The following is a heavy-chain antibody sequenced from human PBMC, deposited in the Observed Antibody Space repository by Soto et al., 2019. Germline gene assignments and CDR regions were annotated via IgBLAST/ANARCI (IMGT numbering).Heavy chain of an antibody. CDR1: GGSISSYY. Sequence: SETLSLTCTVSGGSISSYYWSWIRQPPGKGLEWIGYIYYSGSTNYNPSLKSRVTISVDTSKNQFSLKLSSVTAADTAVYYCARRRYDFWSGYLDYWGQGTLVTVSS. D-gene: IGHD3-3*01. J-gene: IGHJ4*02. CDR2: IYYSGST. CDR3: ARRRYDFWSGYLDY. V-gene: IGHV4-59*01.